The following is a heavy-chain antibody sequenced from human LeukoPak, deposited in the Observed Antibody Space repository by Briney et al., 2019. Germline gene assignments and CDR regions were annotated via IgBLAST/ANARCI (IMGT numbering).Heavy chain of an antibody. CDR1: GGSISSSSYH. D-gene: IGHD6-13*01. CDR2: IYFSGNT. J-gene: IGHJ5*01. V-gene: IGHV4-39*01. Sequence: SETLSLTCTVSGGSISSSSYHWGWIRQPPGKGLEWIGSIYFSGNTYYNPSLKSRITMSVDTSKNQFSMKLSSVTAADTAVYYCARQRGSKSWFESWGQGTLVTVSS. CDR3: ARQRGSKSWFES.